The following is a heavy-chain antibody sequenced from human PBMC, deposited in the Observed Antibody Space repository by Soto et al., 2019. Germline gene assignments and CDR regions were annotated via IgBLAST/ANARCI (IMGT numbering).Heavy chain of an antibody. J-gene: IGHJ4*02. Sequence: SETLSITCTVSGGSISSSSYYWGWIRQPPGKGLEWIGSIYYSGSTYYNPSLKSRVTISVDTSKNQFSLKLSSVTAADTAVYYCARIVSGSYYYFDYWGQGTLVTVSS. V-gene: IGHV4-39*01. D-gene: IGHD1-26*01. CDR2: IYYSGST. CDR3: ARIVSGSYYYFDY. CDR1: GGSISSSSYY.